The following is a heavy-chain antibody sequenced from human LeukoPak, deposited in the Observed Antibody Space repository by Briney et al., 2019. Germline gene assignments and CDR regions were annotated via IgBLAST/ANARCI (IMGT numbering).Heavy chain of an antibody. D-gene: IGHD5-18*01. Sequence: SETLSLTCTVSGGSISRSGYYWGWIRRTPGTGLEWIGSIYYSGSTYYKSSLKSRVTISLDTSKNQFSLKLSSVTAADTAVYYCARARHGYIYGYRPNELGHFFDYWGQGTLVTVSS. CDR1: GGSISRSGYY. V-gene: IGHV4-39*07. J-gene: IGHJ4*02. CDR3: ARARHGYIYGYRPNELGHFFDY. CDR2: IYYSGST.